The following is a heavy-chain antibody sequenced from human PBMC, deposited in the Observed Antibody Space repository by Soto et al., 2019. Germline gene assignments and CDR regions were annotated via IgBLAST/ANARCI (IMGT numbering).Heavy chain of an antibody. CDR2: ISTSNGYT. Sequence: ASVKVSCKASGYRFSTYGISWVRQAPGQGLEWMGWISTSNGYTNYAQKFQGRVSMTTDTSTNTAYMEVRSLRSDDTAFYFCARDRSFVLLEWSPSDSYGMDVWGQGTSVTVSS. J-gene: IGHJ6*02. D-gene: IGHD3-3*01. CDR1: GYRFSTYG. CDR3: ARDRSFVLLEWSPSDSYGMDV. V-gene: IGHV1-18*01.